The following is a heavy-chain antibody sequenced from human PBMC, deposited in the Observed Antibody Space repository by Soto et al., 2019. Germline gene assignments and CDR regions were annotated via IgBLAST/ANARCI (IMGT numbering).Heavy chain of an antibody. J-gene: IGHJ5*02. D-gene: IGHD1-26*01. CDR1: GGSISSSSYY. Sequence: SQTLSLTCTVSGGSISSSSYYWGWIRQPPGKGLEWIGSIYYSGSTYYNPSLKSRVTISVDTSKNQFSLKLSSVTAADTAVYYCARESGPGHNWFDPLGQGTLVTVSS. V-gene: IGHV4-39*02. CDR3: ARESGPGHNWFDP. CDR2: IYYSGST.